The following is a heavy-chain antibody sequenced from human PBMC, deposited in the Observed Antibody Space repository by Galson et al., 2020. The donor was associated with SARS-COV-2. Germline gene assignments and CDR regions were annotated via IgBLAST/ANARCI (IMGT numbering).Heavy chain of an antibody. CDR1: GYSFTSYW. D-gene: IGHD2-21*02. Sequence: GESLKISCKGSGYSFTSYWISWVRQMPGKGLEWMGRIDPSDSYTNYSPSFQGHVTISADKSISTAYLQWSSLKASDTAMYYCARHGLGGGDQIIPYYGMDVWGQGTTVTVSS. J-gene: IGHJ6*02. V-gene: IGHV5-10-1*01. CDR3: ARHGLGGGDQIIPYYGMDV. CDR2: IDPSDSYT.